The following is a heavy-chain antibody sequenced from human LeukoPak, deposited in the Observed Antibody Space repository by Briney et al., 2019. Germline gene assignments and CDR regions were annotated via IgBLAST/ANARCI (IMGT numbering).Heavy chain of an antibody. CDR2: ISYDGSNK. D-gene: IGHD3-10*01. CDR3: AKGYGSAEYFQH. V-gene: IGHV3-30*18. Sequence: PGGSLRLSCAASGFTFSSYGMHWVRQAPGKGLEWVAVISYDGSNKYYADSVKGRFTISRDNSKNTLYLQMNSLRAEDTAVYYCAKGYGSAEYFQHWGQGTLVTVSS. J-gene: IGHJ1*01. CDR1: GFTFSSYG.